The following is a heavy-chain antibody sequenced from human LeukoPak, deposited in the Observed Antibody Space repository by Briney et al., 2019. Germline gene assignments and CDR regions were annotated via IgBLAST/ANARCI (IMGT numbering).Heavy chain of an antibody. CDR1: ANTFTSYD. CDR3: ARCTGGDCGGAFDM. V-gene: IGHV1-8*01. CDR2: MNPNTGNA. D-gene: IGHD2-21*02. J-gene: IGHJ3*02. Sequence: ASVKVSCKTSANTFTSYDINWLRQATGQGLEWMGWMNPNTGNADSAQKFQGRVTMTSNISISTAYMELSSLRSEDTALYYCARCTGGDCGGAFDMWGQGTMVTVSS.